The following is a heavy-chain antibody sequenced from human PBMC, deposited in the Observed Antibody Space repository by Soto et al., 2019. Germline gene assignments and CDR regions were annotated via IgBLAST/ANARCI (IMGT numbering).Heavy chain of an antibody. CDR3: ARSPPTSLLALWWFDP. CDR1: GGSFSCYY. Sequence: PSETLSLTCAVYGGSFSCYYWSWIRQPPGKGLEWIGEINHSGSTNYNPSLKSRVTISVDTSKNQFSLKLSSVTAADTAVYYCARSPPTSLLALWWFDPWGQGTLVTVSS. CDR2: INHSGST. J-gene: IGHJ5*02. D-gene: IGHD2-21*01. V-gene: IGHV4-34*01.